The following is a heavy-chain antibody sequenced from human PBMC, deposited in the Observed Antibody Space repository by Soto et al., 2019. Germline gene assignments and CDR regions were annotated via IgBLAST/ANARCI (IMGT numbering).Heavy chain of an antibody. J-gene: IGHJ4*02. CDR1: GYTFTNFG. Sequence: QVQLVQSGAEVKKPGASVKVSCKASGYTFTNFGISWVRQAPGQGLEWRGWISAYNGNPNYAQNFQGRVTMNTGTSTSTAYMELRSLRSDDTAVYYWARGGTPIDYWGQGTLVTVSS. CDR3: ARGGTPIDY. D-gene: IGHD3-16*01. CDR2: ISAYNGNP. V-gene: IGHV1-18*01.